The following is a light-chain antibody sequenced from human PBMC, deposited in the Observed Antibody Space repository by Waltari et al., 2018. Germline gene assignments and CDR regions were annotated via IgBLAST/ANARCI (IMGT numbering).Light chain of an antibody. J-gene: IGKJ4*01. CDR2: AAS. Sequence: DIRKTQSPSFVSASVGDSVTITCRASQDVSRWLAWYRRKPGKDPELLIYAASSLHSGVPSRFSGRGAGTDFSLIISDLHPEDFASYFCQHTHSFPHSFGGGTTLDI. CDR1: QDVSRW. V-gene: IGKV1-12*01. CDR3: QHTHSFPHS.